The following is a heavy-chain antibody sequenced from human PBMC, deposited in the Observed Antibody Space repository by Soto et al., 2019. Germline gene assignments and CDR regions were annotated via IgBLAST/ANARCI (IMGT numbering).Heavy chain of an antibody. CDR3: ARQHRATDLLEY. J-gene: IGHJ4*02. V-gene: IGHV5-51*01. CDR2: IYPGESDT. D-gene: IGHD1-1*01. Sequence: EVQVVQSGAEVKKPGASLKISSKGSGYSFASNWIAWVRQLPGKVVEWLGTIYPGESDTRYSPSFHGQVIMAADKSLASAYMRWSGLKASDTAVYYCARQHRATDLLEYWGQGPLVTVPS. CDR1: GYSFASNW.